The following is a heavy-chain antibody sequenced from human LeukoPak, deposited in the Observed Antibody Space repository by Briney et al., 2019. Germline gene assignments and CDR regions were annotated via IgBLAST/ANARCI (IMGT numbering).Heavy chain of an antibody. J-gene: IGHJ3*02. D-gene: IGHD3-22*01. Sequence: SETLSLTCTVSGGSISSYYWSWTRQSPGKGLEWIGYIYYSGSTNYNPSLKSRVTISVDTSKNQFSLKLSSVTAADTAVYYCARQDYYNSNGYTGDAFDIWGQGTMVTVSS. CDR3: ARQDYYNSNGYTGDAFDI. V-gene: IGHV4-59*01. CDR1: GGSISSYY. CDR2: IYYSGST.